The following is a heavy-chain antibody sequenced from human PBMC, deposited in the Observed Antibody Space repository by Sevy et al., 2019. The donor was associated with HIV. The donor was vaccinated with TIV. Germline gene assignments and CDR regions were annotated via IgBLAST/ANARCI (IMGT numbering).Heavy chain of an antibody. Sequence: SETLSLTCTVSGGSISSYYWSWIRQPPGKGLEWIGYIYYSGSTNYNPSLKSRVTISVDTSKNQFSLKLSSVTAADTAVYYCATLGGHNGGDYWGQGTLVTVSS. V-gene: IGHV4-59*13. CDR3: ATLGGHNGGDY. CDR2: IYYSGST. D-gene: IGHD3-3*01. J-gene: IGHJ4*02. CDR1: GGSISSYY.